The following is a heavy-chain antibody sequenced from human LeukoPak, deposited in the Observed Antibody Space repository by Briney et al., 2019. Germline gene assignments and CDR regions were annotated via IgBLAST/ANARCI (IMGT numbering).Heavy chain of an antibody. Sequence: GGSLRLSCAASGFTSSSYSMNWVRQAPGKGLEWVSSISSSSSYIYYADSVKGRFTISRDNAKNSLYLQMNSLRAEDTAVYYCARADGDWLDYWGQGTLVTVSS. CDR1: GFTSSSYS. D-gene: IGHD2-21*01. CDR3: ARADGDWLDY. CDR2: ISSSSSYI. J-gene: IGHJ4*02. V-gene: IGHV3-21*01.